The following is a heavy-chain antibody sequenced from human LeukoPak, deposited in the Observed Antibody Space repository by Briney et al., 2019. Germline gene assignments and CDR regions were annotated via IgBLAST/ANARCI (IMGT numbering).Heavy chain of an antibody. Sequence: PSETLSLTCTVSGGSISSGGYYWSWIRQHPGKGLEWIGYIYYSGSTYYNPSLKSRVTISVDTSKNQFSLKLSSVTAADTAVYYCATVVPAAKYGMDVWGQGTTVTVSS. CDR2: IYYSGST. V-gene: IGHV4-31*03. CDR3: ATVVPAAKYGMDV. CDR1: GGSISSGGYY. J-gene: IGHJ6*02. D-gene: IGHD2-2*01.